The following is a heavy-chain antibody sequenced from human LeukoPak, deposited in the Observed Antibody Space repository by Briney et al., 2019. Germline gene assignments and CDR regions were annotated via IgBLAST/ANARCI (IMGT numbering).Heavy chain of an antibody. D-gene: IGHD3-9*01. CDR3: QAEDGIRYFDT. V-gene: IGHV3-33*01. CDR1: GFIFSSYG. J-gene: IGHJ4*02. CDR2: IWSFASNT. Sequence: GRSLRLSCAASGFIFSSYGMHWVRQAPGKGLEWVAVIWSFASNTYYVDSVKGRFTISRDNSKNTLFLQMNSLRAEDTALFFFQAEDGIRYFDTWGQGTLVTVSS.